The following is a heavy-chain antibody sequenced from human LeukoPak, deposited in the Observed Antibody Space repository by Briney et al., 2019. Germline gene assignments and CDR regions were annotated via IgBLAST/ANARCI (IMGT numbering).Heavy chain of an antibody. Sequence: SGTLSLTCAVSGGSISSSNWWSWVRQPPGKGLEWIGEIYHSGSTNYNPSLKSRVTISVDKSKNQFSLKLSSVTAADTAVYYCARVLGSSGYAGDWRFDLWGRGTLVTVSS. J-gene: IGHJ2*01. CDR1: GGSISSSNW. CDR3: ARVLGSSGYAGDWRFDL. D-gene: IGHD3-22*01. CDR2: IYHSGST. V-gene: IGHV4-4*02.